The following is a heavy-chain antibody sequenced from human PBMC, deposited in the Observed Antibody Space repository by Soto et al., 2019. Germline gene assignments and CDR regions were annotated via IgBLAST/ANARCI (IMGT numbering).Heavy chain of an antibody. J-gene: IGHJ4*02. CDR2: VYRTGST. CDR3: ARARATIAAAAIFDC. D-gene: IGHD6-13*01. CDR1: GGSISTSNW. Sequence: QVQLQESGPGLVKPSGTLSLTCAVSGGSISTSNWWSWVRQPPGKGLEWIGEVYRTGSTNYNPSLESRLTISVDKPKNQFALKRTSGTAADTAVYYCARARATIAAAAIFDCWGQGTLVTVSS. V-gene: IGHV4-4*02.